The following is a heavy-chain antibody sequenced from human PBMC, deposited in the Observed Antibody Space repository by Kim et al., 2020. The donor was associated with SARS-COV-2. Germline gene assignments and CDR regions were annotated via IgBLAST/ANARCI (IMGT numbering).Heavy chain of an antibody. Sequence: SVKVSCKASGGTFSSYTISWVRQAPGQGLEWMGRIIPILGIANYAQKFQGRVTITADKSTSTAYMELSSLRSEDTAVYYCARAGMATISDYYGMDVWGQGTTVTVSS. V-gene: IGHV1-69*02. CDR2: IIPILGIA. CDR3: ARAGMATISDYYGMDV. J-gene: IGHJ6*02. D-gene: IGHD5-12*01. CDR1: GGTFSSYT.